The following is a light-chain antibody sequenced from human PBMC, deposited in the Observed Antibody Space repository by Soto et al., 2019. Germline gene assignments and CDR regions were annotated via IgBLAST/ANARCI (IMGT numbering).Light chain of an antibody. CDR2: GIS. Sequence: PGERATLSFRATQTISSNYFSWYQQTPGQSPRLLIYGISSRATGIPDRFSGSGSGTDFTLTISRLEPEDSAVYYCEQYGSSPRTFGQGTKVDIK. V-gene: IGKV3-20*01. CDR3: EQYGSSPRT. J-gene: IGKJ1*01. CDR1: QTISSNY.